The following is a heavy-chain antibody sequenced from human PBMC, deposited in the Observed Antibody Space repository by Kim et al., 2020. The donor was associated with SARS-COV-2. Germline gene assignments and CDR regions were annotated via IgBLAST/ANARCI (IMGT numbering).Heavy chain of an antibody. Sequence: GGSLRLSCAASGFTFSSYAMSWVRQAPGKGLEWVSAISGSGGSTYYADSVKGRFTISRDNSKNTLYLQMNSLRAEDTAVYYCAKDRRPVVYYDILTGYQNNDAFDIWGQGTMVTVSS. CDR3: AKDRRPVVYYDILTGYQNNDAFDI. J-gene: IGHJ3*02. V-gene: IGHV3-23*01. CDR2: ISGSGGST. CDR1: GFTFSSYA. D-gene: IGHD3-9*01.